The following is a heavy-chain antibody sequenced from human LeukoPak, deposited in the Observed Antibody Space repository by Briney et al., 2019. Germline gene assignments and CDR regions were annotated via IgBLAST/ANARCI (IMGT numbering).Heavy chain of an antibody. J-gene: IGHJ6*03. V-gene: IGHV3-21*01. D-gene: IGHD2-15*01. Sequence: GGSLRLSCAASESTFSSYGMNWARQAPGKGLEWVSRISSSGTYTDYTDSVKGRFTISRDNAKNSLYLQMNSLRAEDTALYFCARGVGYCSSSRCSPGYYMDVWGQGTTVTVFS. CDR3: ARGVGYCSSSRCSPGYYMDV. CDR1: ESTFSSYG. CDR2: ISSSGTYT.